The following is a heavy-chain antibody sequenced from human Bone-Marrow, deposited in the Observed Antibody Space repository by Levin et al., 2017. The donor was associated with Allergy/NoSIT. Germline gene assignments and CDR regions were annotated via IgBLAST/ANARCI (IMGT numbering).Heavy chain of an antibody. CDR2: INYRGGT. CDR3: ARNRIIVSGGNDYYYGMDG. Sequence: SETLSLTCSVSGGSVSSGTYYWSWIRRPPGKGLEWIGYINYRGGTKYNPSLESRVTISVDTSKNEFSLKVTSVTAADTAVYYCARNRIIVSGGNDYYYGMDGWGQGTTVTVSS. D-gene: IGHD5/OR15-5a*01. CDR1: GGSVSSGTYY. J-gene: IGHJ6*02. V-gene: IGHV4-61*01.